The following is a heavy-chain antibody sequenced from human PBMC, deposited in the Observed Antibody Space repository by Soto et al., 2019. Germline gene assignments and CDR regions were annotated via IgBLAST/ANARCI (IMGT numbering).Heavy chain of an antibody. CDR2: ISGSGGST. V-gene: IGHV3-23*01. CDR1: GFTFSSYA. D-gene: IGHD1-26*01. Sequence: EVPLLESGGGLVQPGGSLRLSCAASGFTFSSYAMSWVRQGPGKGLEWVSGISGSGGSTYYADSVKGRFTISRDNSKNTLHLQMNSLRVEDTAEYYCAKAHLVGATGIDYWGQGTLVTVSS. J-gene: IGHJ4*02. CDR3: AKAHLVGATGIDY.